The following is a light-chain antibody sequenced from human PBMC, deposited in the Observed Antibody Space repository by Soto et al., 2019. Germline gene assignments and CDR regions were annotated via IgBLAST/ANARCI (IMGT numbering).Light chain of an antibody. V-gene: IGKV3-20*01. J-gene: IGKJ3*01. Sequence: EIVLTQSPGTLSLSPGERATLSCRASQSVPNNYLAWYQQRPGQAPRLLIYGASTRAAGVPDRFSGSGSGTEFPLTINRLEPEDFAVFYCHQYDRSAIFTFGPGPTLDIK. CDR1: QSVPNNY. CDR3: HQYDRSAIFT. CDR2: GAS.